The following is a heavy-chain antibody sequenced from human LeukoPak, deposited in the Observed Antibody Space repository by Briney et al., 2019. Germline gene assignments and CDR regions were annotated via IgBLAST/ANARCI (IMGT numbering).Heavy chain of an antibody. CDR3: ARNIVVVPAAMGANWFDP. J-gene: IGHJ5*02. V-gene: IGHV4-4*02. CDR1: GGSISSSNR. CDR2: IYHSGST. Sequence: SGTLSLTCAVSGGSISSSNRWSWVRQPPGKGLEWIGEIYHSGSTNYNPSLKSRVTISVDKSKNQFSLKLSSVTAADTAVYYCARNIVVVPAAMGANWFDPWGQGTLVTVSS. D-gene: IGHD2-2*01.